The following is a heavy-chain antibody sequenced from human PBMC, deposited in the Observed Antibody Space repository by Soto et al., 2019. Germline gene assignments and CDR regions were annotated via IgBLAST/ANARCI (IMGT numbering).Heavy chain of an antibody. V-gene: IGHV1-69*01. CDR3: SIVTAYGMDV. CDR1: GGTFNKYA. D-gene: IGHD2-15*01. CDR2: IIPVYGTP. Sequence: QVQLEQSGAEVKKPGSSLKVSCKATGGTFNKYAISWVRQAPGHGLEWMAGIIPVYGTPNYAQRFQDRVTIIADESTTTASMEVNSLTSEDTAIYYCSIVTAYGMDVWGPGTTVIVSS. J-gene: IGHJ6*02.